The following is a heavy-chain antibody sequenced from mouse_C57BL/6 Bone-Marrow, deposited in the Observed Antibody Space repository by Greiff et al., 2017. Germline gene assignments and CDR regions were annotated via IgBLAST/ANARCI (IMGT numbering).Heavy chain of an antibody. J-gene: IGHJ1*03. CDR1: GYTFTSYW. CDR3: ARGGSRRYFDV. D-gene: IGHD1-1*01. Sequence: VQLQQPGAELVMPGASVKLSCKASGYTFTSYWMHWVKQRPGQGLEWIGEIDPSDSYTNYNQKFKGKSTLTVDKSSSTAYMQLSSLTSEDSAVYYCARGGSRRYFDVWGTGTTVTVSS. V-gene: IGHV1-69*01. CDR2: IDPSDSYT.